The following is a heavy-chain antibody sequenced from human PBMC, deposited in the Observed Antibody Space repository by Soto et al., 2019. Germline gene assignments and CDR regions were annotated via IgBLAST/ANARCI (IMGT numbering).Heavy chain of an antibody. CDR3: AKDLRYFDWFGAFDI. CDR2: ISYDGSNK. Sequence: QVQLVESGGGVVQPGRSLRLSCAASGFTFSSYGMHWVRQAPGKGLEWVAVISYDGSNKYYADSVKGRFTISRDNSKNALYLQMNMLRAEDTAVYYCAKDLRYFDWFGAFDIWGQGTMVTVSS. CDR1: GFTFSSYG. D-gene: IGHD3-9*01. V-gene: IGHV3-30*18. J-gene: IGHJ3*02.